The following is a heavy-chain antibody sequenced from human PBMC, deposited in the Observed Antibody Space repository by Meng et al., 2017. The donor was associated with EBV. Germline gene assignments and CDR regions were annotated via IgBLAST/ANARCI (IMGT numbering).Heavy chain of an antibody. V-gene: IGHV4-34*01. D-gene: IGHD6-13*01. J-gene: IGHJ4*02. Sequence: HWGQGLLNPADTSSATCAVYRGSLRGSYFSLNRQPSRKGLEWSWIINHSGSTNYHPSRKSRVTISVDTTKNQFSLKLSSVTAADTAVYYCARGVNLGSWFDYWGQETLVTVSS. CDR1: RGSLRGSY. CDR2: INHSGST. CDR3: ARGVNLGSWFDY.